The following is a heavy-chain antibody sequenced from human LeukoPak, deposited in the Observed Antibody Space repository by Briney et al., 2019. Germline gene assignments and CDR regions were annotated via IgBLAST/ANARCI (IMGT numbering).Heavy chain of an antibody. CDR2: IYYSGST. CDR1: GGSISSGGYY. Sequence: SETLSLTCTVSGGSISSGGYYWSWIRQHPGKGLEWIGYIYYSGSTYYNPSLKSRVTISVDTSKNQFSLKLSSVTAADTAVYYCARDSPGSSWNAFDIWGQGTMVTVSS. V-gene: IGHV4-31*03. CDR3: ARDSPGSSWNAFDI. J-gene: IGHJ3*02. D-gene: IGHD6-13*01.